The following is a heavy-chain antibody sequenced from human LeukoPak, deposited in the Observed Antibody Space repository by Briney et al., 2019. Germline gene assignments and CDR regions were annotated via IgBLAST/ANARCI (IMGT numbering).Heavy chain of an antibody. V-gene: IGHV4-34*01. J-gene: IGHJ4*02. Sequence: SETLSLTCAVYGGSFSGYNWSWIRQPPGKGLEWIGEINHSGSTYYNPSLKSRVTISVDRSKNQFSLKLSSVTAADTAVYYCARVYRYYDSSGYYYGYYFDYWGQGTLVTVSS. D-gene: IGHD3-22*01. CDR1: GGSFSGYN. CDR3: ARVYRYYDSSGYYYGYYFDY. CDR2: INHSGST.